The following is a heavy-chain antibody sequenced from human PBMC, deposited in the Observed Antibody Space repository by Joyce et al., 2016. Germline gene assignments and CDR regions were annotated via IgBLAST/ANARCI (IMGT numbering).Heavy chain of an antibody. J-gene: IGHJ4*02. CDR1: GFTFNGYS. CDR3: ARGLSGRGEYSFHY. Sequence: EVQLLESGGGLVQPGGSLSLSCATSGFTFNGYSINWVRQAPGKGLEWLSYSSGSGNVIYYADSVQGRFTTSKDSAKNSVYLQMNSLRDEDTAVYFCARGLSGRGEYSFHYWGQGTLVTVSS. D-gene: IGHD1-26*01. V-gene: IGHV3-48*02. CDR2: SSGSGNVI.